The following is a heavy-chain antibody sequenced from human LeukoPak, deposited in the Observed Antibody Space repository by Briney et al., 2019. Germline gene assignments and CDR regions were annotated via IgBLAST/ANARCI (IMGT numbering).Heavy chain of an antibody. J-gene: IGHJ4*02. Sequence: GASVKVSCKASGGTFSSYAISWVRQAPGQGIEWMGRIIPIFGTANYAQKFQGRVTITTDESTSTAYMELSSLRSEDTAVYYCASASGYSYGPQGSYYFDYWGQGTLVTVSS. V-gene: IGHV1-69*05. CDR3: ASASGYSYGPQGSYYFDY. CDR2: IIPIFGTA. D-gene: IGHD5-18*01. CDR1: GGTFSSYA.